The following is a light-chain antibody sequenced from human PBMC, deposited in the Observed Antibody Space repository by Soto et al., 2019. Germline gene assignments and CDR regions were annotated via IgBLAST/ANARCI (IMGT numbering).Light chain of an antibody. CDR1: SSDVGAYNF. CDR3: CSYAGSYNFV. CDR2: NVY. J-gene: IGLJ1*01. V-gene: IGLV2-11*01. Sequence: QSALTQPASVSGSPGQSITISCTGTSSDVGAYNFVSWHQQHPGKAPKLMIYNVYDRPSGVPDRFSGSKSGNTASLTISGLQAEDEADYYCCSYAGSYNFVFGTGTKVTVL.